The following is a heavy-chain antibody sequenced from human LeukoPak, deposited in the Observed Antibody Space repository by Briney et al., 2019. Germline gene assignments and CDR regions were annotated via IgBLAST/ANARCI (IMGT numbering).Heavy chain of an antibody. V-gene: IGHV1-46*01. CDR1: GYTFTSYY. CDR3: ARKRAVAGDYYYYYYMDV. Sequence: ASVKVSCKASGYTFTSYYMHWVRQAPGQGLEWMGIINPSGGSTSYAQKFQGRVTMTRDTSTSTVYMELSSLRSDDTAVYYCARKRAVAGDYYYYYYMDVWGKGTTVTVSS. J-gene: IGHJ6*03. D-gene: IGHD6-19*01. CDR2: INPSGGST.